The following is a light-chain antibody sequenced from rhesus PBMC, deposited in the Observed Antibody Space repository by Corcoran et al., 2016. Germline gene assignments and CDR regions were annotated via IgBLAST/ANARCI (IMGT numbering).Light chain of an antibody. J-gene: IGKJ1*01. CDR1: QSLLHSDGRTY. Sequence: DIVMTQTPPSLPVTPGEPASISCRSSQSLLHSDGRTYLYWYLQKPGQPPRLLIYRVSNRVSGVPGRFRGSGSGTDCTLKISRVEAEDVGVYYCMQALQTPWTFGQGTKVEIK. CDR3: MQALQTPWT. CDR2: RVS. V-gene: IGKV2-73*01.